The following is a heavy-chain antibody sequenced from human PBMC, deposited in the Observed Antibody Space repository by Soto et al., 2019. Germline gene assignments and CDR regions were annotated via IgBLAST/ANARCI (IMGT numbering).Heavy chain of an antibody. V-gene: IGHV4-39*01. CDR1: GGSISSSSYY. CDR2: VYYSGTS. D-gene: IGHD2-2*02. Sequence: LSLTCTVSGGSISSSSYYWGWIRQPPGKGLEWIGSVYYSGTSYYNPSLKSRVTISVDTSKNQFSLKLSSVTAADTAVYYCARQKALTHTLFDYWGQGTLVTVSS. J-gene: IGHJ4*02. CDR3: ARQKALTHTLFDY.